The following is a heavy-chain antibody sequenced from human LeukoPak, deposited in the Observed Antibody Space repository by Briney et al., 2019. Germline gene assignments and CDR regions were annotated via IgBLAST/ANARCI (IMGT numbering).Heavy chain of an antibody. CDR2: IYYAGST. CDR3: ARVGDSRGYYFVDY. Sequence: PSETLSLTCSVSGGSISISGYYWGWIRQPPGKGLEWIGSIYYAGSTYYNPSLKSRVTISIDTSKDHFSLRLNSVTAADTAVYYCARVGDSRGYYFVDYWGQGTLVTVSS. CDR1: GGSISISGYY. J-gene: IGHJ4*02. D-gene: IGHD3-22*01. V-gene: IGHV4-39*02.